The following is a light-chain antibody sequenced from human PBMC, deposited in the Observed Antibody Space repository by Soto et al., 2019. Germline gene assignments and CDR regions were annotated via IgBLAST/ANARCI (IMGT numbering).Light chain of an antibody. Sequence: QSALTQSASVSASPGQSITISCTGTNSDIDVFNFVSWYQQHPGNVPKLLIYDVTNRPSGVSNRFSGSKSGNTASLTISGVQAEDEADYYCNSYTRSGALLYVVFGGGTKVTVL. V-gene: IGLV2-14*03. CDR3: NSYTRSGALLYVV. CDR1: NSDIDVFNF. CDR2: DVT. J-gene: IGLJ2*01.